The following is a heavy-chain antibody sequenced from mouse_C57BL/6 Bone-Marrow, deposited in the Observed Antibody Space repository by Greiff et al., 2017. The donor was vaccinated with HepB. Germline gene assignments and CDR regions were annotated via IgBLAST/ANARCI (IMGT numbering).Heavy chain of an antibody. J-gene: IGHJ1*03. CDR1: GYTFTSYW. CDR2: IYPSDSET. D-gene: IGHD1-1*01. CDR3: ARKVYYYGSSYGYFDV. V-gene: IGHV1-61*01. Sequence: VQLQQSGAELVRPGSSVKLSCKASGYTFTSYWMDWVKQRPGQGLEWIGNIYPSDSETHYNQKFKDKATLTVDKSSSTAYMQLSSLTSEDSAVYYCARKVYYYGSSYGYFDVWGTGTTVTVSS.